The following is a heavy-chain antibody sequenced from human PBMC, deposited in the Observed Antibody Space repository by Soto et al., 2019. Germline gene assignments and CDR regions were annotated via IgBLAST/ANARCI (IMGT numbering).Heavy chain of an antibody. D-gene: IGHD3-3*01. V-gene: IGHV4-59*01. J-gene: IGHJ5*02. CDR3: ARTYYDFWSGYWRWFDP. CDR1: GGSISSYY. Sequence: PSETLSLTCTVSGGSISSYYWSWIRQPPGKGLEWIGYFFYSGSTNYNPSLKSRVTISVDTSKNQFSLKLNSVTAADTAVYYCARTYYDFWSGYWRWFDPWGQGTLVTVSS. CDR2: FFYSGST.